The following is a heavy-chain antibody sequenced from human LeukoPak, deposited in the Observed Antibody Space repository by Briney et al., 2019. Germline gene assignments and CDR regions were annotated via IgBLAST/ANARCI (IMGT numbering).Heavy chain of an antibody. J-gene: IGHJ6*03. CDR2: ICHSGST. CDR3: ARRGSRTYCSSTSCYSYRANYYYYMDV. CDR1: GGSISSSNW. D-gene: IGHD2-2*02. V-gene: IGHV4-4*02. Sequence: PSETLSLTCAVSGGSISSSNWWSWVRQPPGKGLEWVGEICHSGSTNYNPSLKSRVTISVDKSKNQFSLKLSSVTAADTAVYYCARRGSRTYCSSTSCYSYRANYYYYMDVWGKGTTVTISS.